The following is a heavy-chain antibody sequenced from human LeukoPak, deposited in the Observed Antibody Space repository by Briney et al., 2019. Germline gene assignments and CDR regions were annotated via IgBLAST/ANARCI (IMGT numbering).Heavy chain of an antibody. CDR2: ISSSSNYI. J-gene: IGHJ6*03. CDR3: ARHQGGTIGLYHYYYMVV. Sequence: GGSLRLSCAAPGFTFSTYSMSWVRQAPGKGLEWVSSISSSSNYIYYADSLKGRFTISRDNAKNSLYLQMNSLRAEDTAVYYCARHQGGTIGLYHYYYMVVWGKGTTVTVSS. D-gene: IGHD1-7*01. CDR1: GFTFSTYS. V-gene: IGHV3-21*01.